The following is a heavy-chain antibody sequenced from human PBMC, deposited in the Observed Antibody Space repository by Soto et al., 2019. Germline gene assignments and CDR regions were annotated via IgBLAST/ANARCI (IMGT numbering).Heavy chain of an antibody. D-gene: IGHD2-8*01. V-gene: IGHV3-33*01. CDR2: IWYDGSNK. J-gene: IGHJ4*02. Sequence: GGSLRLSCAASGFTFSSYGMHGVRQAPGKGLEWVAVIWYDGSNKYYADSVKGRFTISRDNSKNTLYLQMNSLRAEDTAVYYCARGVVGYCTNGVCYGYYFDYWGQGTLVTVSS. CDR3: ARGVVGYCTNGVCYGYYFDY. CDR1: GFTFSSYG.